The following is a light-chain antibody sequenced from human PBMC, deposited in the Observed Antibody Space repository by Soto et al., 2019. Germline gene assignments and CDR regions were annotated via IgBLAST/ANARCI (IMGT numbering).Light chain of an antibody. CDR3: LQLYNYPRT. V-gene: IGKV1-6*01. J-gene: IGKJ1*01. CDR2: AAS. CDR1: QAISSD. Sequence: AIQMTQSPSSLSASVGDRVTITCRASQAISSDLAWDQQKPGMAPKFLIFAASNLQRGVPARFSGRGSGTDFNLPISSLQPEDFATYYCLQLYNYPRTFGQGTKV.